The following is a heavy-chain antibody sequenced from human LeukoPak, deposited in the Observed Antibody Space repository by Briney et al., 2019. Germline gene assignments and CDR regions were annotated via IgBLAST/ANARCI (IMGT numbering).Heavy chain of an antibody. D-gene: IGHD3-3*01. Sequence: SETLSLTCTVSGGSISSYYWSWIRQPPGKGLEWIGYIYYSGSTNYNPSLKSRVTISVDTSKNQFSLKLSSVTAADTAVYYCAREDYDFWSGYLFDWGQGTLVTVSS. CDR3: AREDYDFWSGYLFD. CDR2: IYYSGST. V-gene: IGHV4-59*01. J-gene: IGHJ4*02. CDR1: GGSISSYY.